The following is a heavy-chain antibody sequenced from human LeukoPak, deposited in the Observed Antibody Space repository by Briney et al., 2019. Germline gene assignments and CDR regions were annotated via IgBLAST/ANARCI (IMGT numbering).Heavy chain of an antibody. CDR3: TKALDL. Sequence: PGRSLRLSCAASGFTFSESWMDWVRQAPGKGLEWVANINQDGTVTYYVDSAKGRFTISRDNAKNSLYLQMDSLRVEDTAMYYCTKALDLWGQGSLVTVSS. CDR1: GFTFSESW. V-gene: IGHV3-7*01. CDR2: INQDGTVT. J-gene: IGHJ5*02.